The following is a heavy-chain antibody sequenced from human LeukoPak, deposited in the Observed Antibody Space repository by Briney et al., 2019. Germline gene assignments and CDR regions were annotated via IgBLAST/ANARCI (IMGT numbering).Heavy chain of an antibody. CDR1: GLTFNNYW. D-gene: IGHD3-22*01. J-gene: IGHJ1*01. CDR3: AAYDNSGYSKKYFQH. CDR2: INTDGSST. Sequence: PGGSLRLSCAASGLTFNNYWMHWVRQAPGKGLVWVSRINTDGSSTNYADSVKGRFTISRDNAKNTVYLQMNSLRADDTAVYHCAAYDNSGYSKKYFQHWGQGTLVTVSS. V-gene: IGHV3-74*01.